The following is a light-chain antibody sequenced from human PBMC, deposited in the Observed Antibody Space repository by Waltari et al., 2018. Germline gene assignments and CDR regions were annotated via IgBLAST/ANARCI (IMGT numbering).Light chain of an antibody. CDR1: SLRSYY. J-gene: IGLJ3*02. Sequence: SSELTQDPAVSVASGQTVRITCQGDSLRSYYASWYQQKPGQAPVLVIYGKNNRPSGIPDRFSGSSSGNTASLTITGAQAEDEADYYCNSRDSSGNHLEVFGGGTKLTVL. V-gene: IGLV3-19*01. CDR3: NSRDSSGNHLEV. CDR2: GKN.